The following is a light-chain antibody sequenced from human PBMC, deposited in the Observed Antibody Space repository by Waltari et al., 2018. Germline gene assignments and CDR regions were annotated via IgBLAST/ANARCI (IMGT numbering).Light chain of an antibody. Sequence: EIVFTQSPRPLLLPPGERATLSCRASQSVSRTLAWYQQKPGQAPRLLIFGASNRATGIPDSFSGSGSGTDFSLIITRLEPEDSAMYYCQHYVRLPATFGQGTKVEIK. CDR2: GAS. V-gene: IGKV3-20*01. CDR1: QSVSRT. CDR3: QHYVRLPAT. J-gene: IGKJ1*01.